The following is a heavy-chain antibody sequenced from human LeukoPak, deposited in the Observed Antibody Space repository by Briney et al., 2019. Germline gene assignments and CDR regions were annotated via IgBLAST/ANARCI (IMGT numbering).Heavy chain of an antibody. V-gene: IGHV4-34*01. J-gene: IGHJ4*02. CDR1: GGSFSGYY. D-gene: IGHD3-9*01. CDR3: ARDNDMAFEY. CDR2: INHGGST. Sequence: KPSETLSLTCAVYGGSFSGYYWSWIRQPPGKGLEWIGEINHGGSTNYNPSLKSRITMSVDTSKNQFSLKLSSVTAADTAVYYCARDNDMAFEYWGQGTLVTVSS.